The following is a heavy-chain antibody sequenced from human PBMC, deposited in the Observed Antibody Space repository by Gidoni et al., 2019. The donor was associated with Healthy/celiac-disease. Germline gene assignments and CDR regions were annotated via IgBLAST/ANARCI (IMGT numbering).Heavy chain of an antibody. J-gene: IGHJ3*02. CDR2: ISCSGGST. V-gene: IGHV3-23*01. CDR1: GFPFSSYA. CDR3: AKDHFGGDYALDDAFDI. D-gene: IGHD4-17*01. Sequence: EVQLLESGGGLVQPGGSLRLSCAASGFPFSSYAMSWVRQAAGKGLEWVSAISCSGGSTYYADSVKGRFTISRDNSKNTLYLQMNSLRAEDTAVYYCAKDHFGGDYALDDAFDIWGQGTMVTVSS.